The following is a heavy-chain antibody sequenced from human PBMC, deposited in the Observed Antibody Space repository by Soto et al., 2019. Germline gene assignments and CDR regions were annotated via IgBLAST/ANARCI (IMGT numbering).Heavy chain of an antibody. CDR3: AHRAGLQGNWNGGYFDF. V-gene: IGHV2-5*02. Sequence: QITLKESGPTRVKPTQTLTLTCTFSGFSLSTSGVGLGWIRQPPGKALERLALIYWDDDKRYSPSLKSRLTIPKPTSKNQVVLTMTNMDPVDTATYYCAHRAGLQGNWNGGYFDFWGQGALVTVSS. CDR2: IYWDDDK. J-gene: IGHJ4*02. CDR1: GFSLSTSGVG. D-gene: IGHD1-1*01.